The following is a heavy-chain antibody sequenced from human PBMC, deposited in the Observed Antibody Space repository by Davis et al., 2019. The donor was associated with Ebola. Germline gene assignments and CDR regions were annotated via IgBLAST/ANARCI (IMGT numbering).Heavy chain of an antibody. CDR3: ARDRPSRYYDRFECFDY. D-gene: IGHD3-22*01. Sequence: GESLKISCAASGFTFSDYYMSWIRQAPGKGLEWVSYISSSSSYTNYADSVKGRFTVSRDNAKNSLFLQMSSLRDDDTAVYYCARDRPSRYYDRFECFDYWGQGALVTVSS. CDR1: GFTFSDYY. J-gene: IGHJ4*02. CDR2: ISSSSSYT. V-gene: IGHV3-11*06.